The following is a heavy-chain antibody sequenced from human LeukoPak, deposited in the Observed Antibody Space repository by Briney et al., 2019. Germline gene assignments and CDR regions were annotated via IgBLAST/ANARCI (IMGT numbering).Heavy chain of an antibody. CDR1: EFTFSSYW. D-gene: IGHD3-10*01. V-gene: IGHV3-74*01. J-gene: IGHJ6*02. CDR3: ARDPRVRGVIRYGMDV. Sequence: PGGSLRLSCAASEFTFSSYWMHWVRQAPGKGLVWVSRISGDGRSTSYADSVKGRFTISRDNAKNSLYLQMNSLRAEDTAVYYCARDPRVRGVIRYGMDVWGQGTTVTVSS. CDR2: ISGDGRST.